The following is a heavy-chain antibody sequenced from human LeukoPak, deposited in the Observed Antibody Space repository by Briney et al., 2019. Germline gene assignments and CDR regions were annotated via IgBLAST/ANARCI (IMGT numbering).Heavy chain of an antibody. V-gene: IGHV4-34*01. Sequence: PSETLSLTCAVYGGSFSGYCWSWIRQPPGKGLEWIGEINHSGSTNYNPSLKSRVTISVDTSKNQFSLKLSSVTAADTAVYYCARTLEMGDCTIYAPMGCPFDYWGQGTLVTVSS. D-gene: IGHD2-8*01. CDR3: ARTLEMGDCTIYAPMGCPFDY. J-gene: IGHJ4*02. CDR2: INHSGST. CDR1: GGSFSGYC.